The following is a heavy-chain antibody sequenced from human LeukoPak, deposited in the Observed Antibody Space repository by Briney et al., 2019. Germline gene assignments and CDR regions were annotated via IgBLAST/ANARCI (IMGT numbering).Heavy chain of an antibody. CDR1: GDSVSSNSAA. Sequence: SQTLSLTCAISGDSVSSNSAAWNWIRQSPSRGLEWLGRTYYRSKWYNDYAVSVKSRITINPDTSKNQFSLQLNSVTPEDTAVYYCARAPEYCSSTSCPQHYYYYMDVWGKGTTVTVSS. D-gene: IGHD2-2*01. V-gene: IGHV6-1*01. J-gene: IGHJ6*03. CDR2: TYYRSKWYN. CDR3: ARAPEYCSSTSCPQHYYYYMDV.